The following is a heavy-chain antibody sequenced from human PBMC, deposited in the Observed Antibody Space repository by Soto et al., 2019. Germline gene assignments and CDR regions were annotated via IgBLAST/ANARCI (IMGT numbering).Heavy chain of an antibody. V-gene: IGHV4-59*08. CDR2: IYYSGST. Sequence: PSETLSLTCTVSGGSISSYYWSWIRQPPGKGLEWIGYIYYSGSTNYNPSLKSRVTISVDTSKNQFSLKLSSVTAADTAMYYCAGSLKDWFDPWGQGTLVTVSS. J-gene: IGHJ5*02. CDR1: GGSISSYY. CDR3: AGSLKDWFDP.